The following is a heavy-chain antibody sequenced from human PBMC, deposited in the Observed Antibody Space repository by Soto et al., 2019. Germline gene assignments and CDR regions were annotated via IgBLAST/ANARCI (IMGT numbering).Heavy chain of an antibody. J-gene: IGHJ6*02. CDR1: GFTFSSYA. CDR2: ISGSGGST. V-gene: IGHV3-23*01. CDR3: ASSGQVEGYYYYGMDV. Sequence: PGGSLRLSCAASGFTFSSYAMSWVRQAPGKGPEWVSAISGSGGSTYYADSVKGRFTISRDNSKNTLYLQMNSLRAEDTAVYYCASSGQVEGYYYYGMDVWGQGTTVTVSS. D-gene: IGHD6-19*01.